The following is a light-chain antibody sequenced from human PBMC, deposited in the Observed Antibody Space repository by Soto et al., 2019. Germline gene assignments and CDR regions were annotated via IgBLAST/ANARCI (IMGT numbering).Light chain of an antibody. J-gene: IGKJ4*01. Sequence: EVVLTKSPDALSWSSKDRTTVSYGNSQSVSSNYLAWYQEKPGQAPRLLIYGASSRATGIPDRFSGSGSGTDFTRTISSLEPEDCAVYDRRQYARSLGFAFGGGTKVDIK. CDR2: GAS. CDR3: RQYARSLGFA. V-gene: IGKV3-20*01. CDR1: QSVSSNY.